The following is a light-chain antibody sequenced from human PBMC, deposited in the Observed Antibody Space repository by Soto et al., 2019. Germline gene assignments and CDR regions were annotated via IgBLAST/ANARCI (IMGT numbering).Light chain of an antibody. V-gene: IGKV3D-20*02. CDR3: QQRNMWPIT. CDR1: QSVSSSY. J-gene: IGKJ5*01. Sequence: EIVLTQSPGTLSLSPGERATLSCRASQSVSSSYLAWYQQKPGQAPRLLIYGASSRATGIPDRFSGSGSGTDFTLTISSLEPEDSAVYYCQQRNMWPITFGQGTRLEI. CDR2: GAS.